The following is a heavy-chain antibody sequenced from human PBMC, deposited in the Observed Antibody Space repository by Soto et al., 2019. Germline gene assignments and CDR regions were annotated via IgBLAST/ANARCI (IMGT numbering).Heavy chain of an antibody. CDR1: GFRLSSFE. Sequence: GDSLPLSCAASGFRLSSFEMNWVRQSPGKGLEWLAYVSTSGSLKNYADSVKGRFTISRDNTKNAVYLQMNSLRAEETDVYYCWRSAPDSCYYFDLWGQGSMVTVSS. D-gene: IGHD3-22*01. J-gene: IGHJ4*02. CDR3: WRSAPDSCYYFDL. V-gene: IGHV3-48*03. CDR2: VSTSGSLK.